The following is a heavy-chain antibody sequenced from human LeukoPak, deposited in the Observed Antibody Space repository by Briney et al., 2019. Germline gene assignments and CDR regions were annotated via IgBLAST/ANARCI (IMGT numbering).Heavy chain of an antibody. CDR2: VYYAGIT. CDR3: ARQGYKSGWYPTFDF. V-gene: IGHV4-59*01. CDR1: GDSICTYY. D-gene: IGHD6-19*01. J-gene: IGHJ4*02. Sequence: SETLSLTCTVSGDSICTYYWSWIRRPPGKGLEWIGHVYYAGITDYNPSLQSRVTISVDPSKNQLSLKLNSVTAADTAVYYCARQGYKSGWYPTFDFWGPGTLVIVSS.